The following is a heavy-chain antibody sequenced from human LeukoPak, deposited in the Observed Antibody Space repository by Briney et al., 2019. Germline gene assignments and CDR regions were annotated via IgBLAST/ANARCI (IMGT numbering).Heavy chain of an antibody. D-gene: IGHD2-2*01. Sequence: GASVKVSCKASGYTFTGYYIHWVRQAPGQGLEWMGWINPNSGGTNFAQKFQGRVTMTRDTSITTAYMELSRLISDDTAVYYCARGLTDEHQLILHWFDPWGQGTLVTLSS. CDR1: GYTFTGYY. J-gene: IGHJ5*02. V-gene: IGHV1-2*02. CDR2: INPNSGGT. CDR3: ARGLTDEHQLILHWFDP.